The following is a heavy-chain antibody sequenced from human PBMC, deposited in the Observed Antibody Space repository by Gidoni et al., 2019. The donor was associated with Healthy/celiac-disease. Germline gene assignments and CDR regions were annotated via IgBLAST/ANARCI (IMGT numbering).Heavy chain of an antibody. D-gene: IGHD4-17*01. CDR3: ARDLPPTVVMYYFDY. J-gene: IGHJ4*02. Sequence: QVQLVQSGAEVKKPGAAVKVSCKAAGYTFTSYGISWVRQDPGQGLEWMGWISAYHVNTNYAQKLQGRVPMTSDTSTSTAYMELRSLRSDDTAVYYCARDLPPTVVMYYFDYWGQGTLVTVSS. CDR2: ISAYHVNT. CDR1: GYTFTSYG. V-gene: IGHV1-18*04.